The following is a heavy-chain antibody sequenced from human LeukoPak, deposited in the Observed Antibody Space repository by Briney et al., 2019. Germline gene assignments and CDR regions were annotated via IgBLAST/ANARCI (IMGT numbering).Heavy chain of an antibody. D-gene: IGHD2-15*01. Sequence: KPSETLSLTCTVSGGSISTYYWNWIRQSPGKGLEWIGYVYYTGTTNYNPSLSSRVSISVDTSKDQFSLILTSVTAADTAVYFCAREIGYCAGGSCYFGAFDMWGQGTKVRVSS. J-gene: IGHJ3*02. CDR2: VYYTGTT. CDR1: GGSISTYY. V-gene: IGHV4-59*12. CDR3: AREIGYCAGGSCYFGAFDM.